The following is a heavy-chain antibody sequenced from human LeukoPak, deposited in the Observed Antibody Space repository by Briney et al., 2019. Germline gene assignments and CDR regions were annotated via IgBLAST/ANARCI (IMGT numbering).Heavy chain of an antibody. CDR2: IYYSGST. CDR1: GGSISSYY. Sequence: SETLSLTCTVFGGSISSYYWSWIRQPPGKGLEWIGYIYYSGSTNYNPSLKSRVTISVDTSKNQFSLKLSSVTAADTAVYYCARNYYGDYVPHYFDYWGQGTLVTVSS. D-gene: IGHD4-17*01. CDR3: ARNYYGDYVPHYFDY. J-gene: IGHJ4*02. V-gene: IGHV4-59*01.